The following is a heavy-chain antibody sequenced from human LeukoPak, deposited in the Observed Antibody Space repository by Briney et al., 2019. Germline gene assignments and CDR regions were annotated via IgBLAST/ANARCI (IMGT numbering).Heavy chain of an antibody. J-gene: IGHJ4*02. CDR1: GFTFDDYG. V-gene: IGHV3-20*04. CDR2: INWNGGST. Sequence: GGSLRLSCAASGFTFDDYGMSWVRQAPGKGREWVSGINWNGGSTGYADSVKGRFTISRDNAKNSLYLQMNSLRAEDTALYYCARALDYCSSASCAPNFDYWGQGTLVTVSS. D-gene: IGHD2-2*01. CDR3: ARALDYCSSASCAPNFDY.